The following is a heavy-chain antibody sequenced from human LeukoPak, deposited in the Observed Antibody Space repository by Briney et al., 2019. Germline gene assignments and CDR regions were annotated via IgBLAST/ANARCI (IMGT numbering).Heavy chain of an antibody. CDR3: ARDGSSGWSGGYYYYGMDV. D-gene: IGHD6-19*01. V-gene: IGHV3-66*01. Sequence: GGSLRLSCTASGFTVSSNYMSWVRQAPGKGLEWVSVIYSGGSTYYADSVKGRFTISRDNSKNTLYLQMNSLRAEDTAVYYCARDGSSGWSGGYYYYGMDVWGQGTTVTVSS. J-gene: IGHJ6*02. CDR1: GFTVSSNY. CDR2: IYSGGST.